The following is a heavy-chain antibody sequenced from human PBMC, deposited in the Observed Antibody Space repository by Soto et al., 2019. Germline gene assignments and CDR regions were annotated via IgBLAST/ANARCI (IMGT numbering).Heavy chain of an antibody. Sequence: LCGGSISSGGYSWSWIRQPPGKGLEWIGYIYHSGSTYYNPSLKSRVTISVDRSKNQFSLKLSSVTAADTAVYYCASHRFGYFDYWGQGTLVTVSS. V-gene: IGHV4-30-2*01. CDR1: GGSISSGGYS. CDR2: IYHSGST. D-gene: IGHD3-16*01. J-gene: IGHJ4*02. CDR3: ASHRFGYFDY.